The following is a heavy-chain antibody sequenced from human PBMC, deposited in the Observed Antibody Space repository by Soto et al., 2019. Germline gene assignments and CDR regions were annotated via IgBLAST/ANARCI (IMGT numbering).Heavy chain of an antibody. Sequence: GGSLRLSCAASGFAFSSYAMHWVRRAPGKGLEWVAVISYDTTNKYYADSVKGRFTISRDNSKKTMYLQMSSLRAEDTAVYYCARPFSSGWYGDFDFWGQGTLVTVSS. CDR1: GFAFSSYA. D-gene: IGHD6-19*01. CDR3: ARPFSSGWYGDFDF. V-gene: IGHV3-30-3*01. CDR2: ISYDTTNK. J-gene: IGHJ4*02.